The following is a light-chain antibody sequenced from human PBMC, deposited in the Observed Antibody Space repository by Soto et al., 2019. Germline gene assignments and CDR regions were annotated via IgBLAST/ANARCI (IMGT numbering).Light chain of an antibody. CDR1: QIVSTSY. J-gene: IGKJ2*01. Sequence: EIVSTQSPGTLSLSPGQRATLSCRASQIVSTSYLAWYQQKPGQAPRLLIYGATSRATGVPDRFSGSGSGTDFTLTISSLEPEDFAVYYCQQFGSSPMYTLGQGTKVDIK. CDR3: QQFGSSPMYT. CDR2: GAT. V-gene: IGKV3-20*01.